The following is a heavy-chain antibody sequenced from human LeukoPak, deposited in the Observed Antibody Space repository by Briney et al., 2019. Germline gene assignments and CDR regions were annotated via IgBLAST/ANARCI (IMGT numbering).Heavy chain of an antibody. CDR3: ARGIHDHSGYDLVDY. D-gene: IGHD5-12*01. Sequence: ASVKVSCKASGYTFTSYGISWVRQATGQGLEWMGWMNPNSGNTGYAQKFQGRVTMTRNTSISTAYMELSSLRSEDTAVYYCARGIHDHSGYDLVDYWGQGTLVTVSS. CDR2: MNPNSGNT. V-gene: IGHV1-8*02. J-gene: IGHJ4*02. CDR1: GYTFTSYG.